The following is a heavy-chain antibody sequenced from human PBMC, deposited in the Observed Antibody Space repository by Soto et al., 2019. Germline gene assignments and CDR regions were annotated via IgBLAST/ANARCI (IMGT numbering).Heavy chain of an antibody. V-gene: IGHV2-5*02. CDR3: AHSRPPRLLDY. CDR2: IYWDDDK. D-gene: IGHD6-6*01. CDR1: GFSLSTSGVG. J-gene: IGHJ4*02. Sequence: QITLKESGPTLVKPTQTLTLTCTFSGFSLSTSGVGVGWIRQPPGKALEWLALIYWDDDKRYSSSLNSRLTITKDTSKNHVVLTTTNMDPVDTATYYCAHSRPPRLLDYWGQGTLVTVSS.